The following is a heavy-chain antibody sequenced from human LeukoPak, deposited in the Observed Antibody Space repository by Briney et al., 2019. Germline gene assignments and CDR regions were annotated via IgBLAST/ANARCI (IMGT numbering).Heavy chain of an antibody. D-gene: IGHD6-19*01. J-gene: IGHJ4*02. V-gene: IGHV4-59*01. CDR2: IYHSGST. CDR3: ARGNYTVEGIAVARYFDY. CDR1: GGSISNYY. Sequence: SETLSLTCIVSGGSISNYYWSWIRQPPGKGLEWIGYIYHSGSTNHNPSLKSRVTISVDTSKNQFSLKLSSVTAADTAVYYCARGNYTVEGIAVARYFDYWGQGTLVTVSS.